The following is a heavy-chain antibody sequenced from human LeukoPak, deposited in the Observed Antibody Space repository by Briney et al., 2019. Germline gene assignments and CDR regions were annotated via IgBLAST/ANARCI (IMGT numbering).Heavy chain of an antibody. CDR2: IYPGDSDT. CDR1: GYSFTSYW. J-gene: IGHJ4*02. V-gene: IGHV5-51*01. D-gene: IGHD3-22*01. Sequence: GESLKISCKGSGYSFTSYWIGWVRQMPGKGLEWMGIIYPGDSDTRYSPSFQGQVTISADKSISTAYLQWSSLKASDAAMYYCARLRGYDSSGLRWADYWGQGTLVTVSS. CDR3: ARLRGYDSSGLRWADY.